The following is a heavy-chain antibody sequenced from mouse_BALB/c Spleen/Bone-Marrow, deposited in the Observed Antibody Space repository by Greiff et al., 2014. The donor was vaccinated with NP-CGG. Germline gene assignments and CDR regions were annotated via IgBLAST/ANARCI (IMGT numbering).Heavy chain of an antibody. Sequence: EVQVVESGGGLVQPGGSRKLSCAASGFTFSSFGMHWVRQAPEKGLEWVAYISSGSSTIYYADTVKGRFTISRDNPKNTLFLQMTSLRSEDTAMYYCARGGNFAWFAYWGQGTLVTDST. CDR2: ISSGSSTI. D-gene: IGHD2-1*01. V-gene: IGHV5-17*02. CDR1: GFTFSSFG. CDR3: ARGGNFAWFAY. J-gene: IGHJ3*01.